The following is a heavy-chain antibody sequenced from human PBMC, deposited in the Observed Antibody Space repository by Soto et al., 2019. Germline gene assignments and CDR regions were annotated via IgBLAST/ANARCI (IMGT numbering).Heavy chain of an antibody. CDR2: INAGNGAT. J-gene: IGHJ4*02. CDR3: ARGSAAAGPYYFDY. CDR1: GFTFTTYV. V-gene: IGHV1-3*01. Sequence: GASVKVSCKASGFTFTTYVMHWVRQAPGQSLEWMGWINAGNGATKYSQNFQDRVTIARDTSANTAFMELSSLTSEDTAVYYCARGSAAAGPYYFDYWAQGTLVTVSS. D-gene: IGHD6-13*01.